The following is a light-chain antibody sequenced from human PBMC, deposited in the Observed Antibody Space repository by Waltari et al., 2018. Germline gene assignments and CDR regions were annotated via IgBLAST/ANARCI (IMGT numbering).Light chain of an antibody. CDR3: QHRDK. V-gene: IGKV3-11*01. CDR1: QTVSNY. Sequence: EVVLTQSPATLSLSPGEGATLSCGASQTVSNYLAWYQLKPGQAPRLFIYDASNRATGIPARFSGSGSGTDFTLTISSLEPEDFAVYYCQHRDKFGQGTRLEIK. J-gene: IGKJ5*01. CDR2: DAS.